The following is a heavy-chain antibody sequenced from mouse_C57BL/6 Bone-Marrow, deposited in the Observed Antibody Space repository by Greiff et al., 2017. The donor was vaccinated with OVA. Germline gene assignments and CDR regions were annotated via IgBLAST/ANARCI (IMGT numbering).Heavy chain of an antibody. CDR2: IYPVSGGT. D-gene: IGHD1-1*01. J-gene: IGHJ2*01. CDR1: GYTFTDHI. CDR3: GIYYSSSSYFDY. V-gene: IGHV1-11*01. Sequence: VQLQQSGAELASPGASVTLSCKASGYTFTDHIMHWVKQRPGQGLEWIGRIYPVSGGTNYNQKFMGKATFSVDRSSSTVYMVLNSLTSEDSAVYSCGIYYSSSSYFDYWGQGTTLTVSS.